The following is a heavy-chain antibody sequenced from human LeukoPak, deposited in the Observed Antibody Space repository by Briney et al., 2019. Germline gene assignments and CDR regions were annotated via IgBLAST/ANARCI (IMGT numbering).Heavy chain of an antibody. CDR2: IGTAGDS. J-gene: IGHJ5*02. CDR3: ARGGDEGFDP. CDR1: GFSFSSYD. D-gene: IGHD3-10*01. V-gene: IGHV3-13*01. Sequence: PGGSLRLSCAVSGFSFSSYDMHWVRQPAGKGLEWVSGIGTAGDSYYAGSVKGRFTISRENAKNSLYLQMNRLRAGDTAVYYCARGGDEGFDPWGQGTLVTVSS.